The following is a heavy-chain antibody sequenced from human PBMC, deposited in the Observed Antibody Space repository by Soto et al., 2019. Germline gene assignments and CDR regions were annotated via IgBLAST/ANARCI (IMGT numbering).Heavy chain of an antibody. D-gene: IGHD4-17*01. V-gene: IGHV3-73*01. CDR1: GFNFSDSA. Sequence: EVQLVESGGGLVQPGGSLKVSRAGLGFNFSDSALHWVRQPSGKGLEWIGRIRGRSKKFATSYATSVRGRFSLSRDVSRNTAYLQMNSLRDDDTGVYFCTARGGDSLQDIWGQGTLVTVSS. CDR3: TARGGDSLQDI. CDR2: IRGRSKKFAT. J-gene: IGHJ4*02.